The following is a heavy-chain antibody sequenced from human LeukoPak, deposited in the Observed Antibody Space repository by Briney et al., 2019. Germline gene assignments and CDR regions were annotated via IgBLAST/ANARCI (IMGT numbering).Heavy chain of an antibody. V-gene: IGHV4-30-2*03. CDR1: GGSISSGDYY. D-gene: IGHD3-22*01. J-gene: IGHJ2*01. CDR3: ARLPYYYDSSGPSYWYFDL. Sequence: PSQTLSLTCTVSGGSISSGDYYWSWIRQPPGKGLEWIGSIYYSGSTYYNPSLESRVTISVDTSKNQFSLKLTSVTAADTAVYYCARLPYYYDSSGPSYWYFDLWGRGTLVTVSS. CDR2: IYYSGST.